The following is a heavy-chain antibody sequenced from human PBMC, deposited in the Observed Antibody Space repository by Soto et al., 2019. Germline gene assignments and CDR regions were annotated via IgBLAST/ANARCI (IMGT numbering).Heavy chain of an antibody. J-gene: IGHJ6*02. D-gene: IGHD1-26*01. V-gene: IGHV1-69*12. Sequence: QVQLVQSGAEVKKPGSSVKVSCKASGGTFSSYAISWVRQAPGQGLEWMGGIIPIFGTANYAQKFRGRVTITADESTSTAYMELSSLRSEDTAVYYCARETTWSGSYYYYGMDVWGQGTTVTVSS. CDR3: ARETTWSGSYYYYGMDV. CDR1: GGTFSSYA. CDR2: IIPIFGTA.